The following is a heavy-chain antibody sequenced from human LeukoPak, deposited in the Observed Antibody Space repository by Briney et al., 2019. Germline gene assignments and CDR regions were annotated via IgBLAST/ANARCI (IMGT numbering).Heavy chain of an antibody. CDR2: IIPIFGTA. CDR3: ARTYYYDTTDTSLWFDP. D-gene: IGHD3-22*01. V-gene: IGHV1-69*05. CDR1: GCTFNA. J-gene: IGHJ5*02. Sequence: ASVKVSCTASGCTFNAISWVRQAPGQGLEWMGGIIPIFGTANYAQKFQGRVTITTDESTSTAYMEVSSLRSEDTAVYYCARTYYYDTTDTSLWFDPWGQGTLVTVSS.